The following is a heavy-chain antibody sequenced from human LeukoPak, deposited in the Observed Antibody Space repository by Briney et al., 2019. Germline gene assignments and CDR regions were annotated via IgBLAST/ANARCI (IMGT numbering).Heavy chain of an antibody. CDR2: ISWNSGSI. CDR3: AKASHICSGGSCYAFFDY. J-gene: IGHJ4*02. V-gene: IGHV3-9*01. D-gene: IGHD2-15*01. CDR1: GFTFSSYG. Sequence: GGSLRLSCAPSGFTFSSYGMHWVGQAPGKGLEWVSGISWNSGSIGYADSVKGRFTISRDNAKNSLYLQMNSLRAEDTALYYCAKASHICSGGSCYAFFDYWGQGTLVTVSS.